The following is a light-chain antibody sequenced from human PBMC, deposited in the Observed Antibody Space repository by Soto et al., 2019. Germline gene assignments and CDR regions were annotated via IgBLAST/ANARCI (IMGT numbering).Light chain of an antibody. J-gene: IGLJ2*01. CDR2: EVS. CDR3: SSYTTSSTYVV. CDR1: SSDVGGYNY. V-gene: IGLV2-14*01. Sequence: QSALTQPASVSASPGQSITISCTGSSSDVGGYNYVSWYQQHPGKAPKLIIYEVSNRPSGVSYRFSGSKSGNMASLTISGLQAEDEADYYCSSYTTSSTYVVFGGGTKLTVL.